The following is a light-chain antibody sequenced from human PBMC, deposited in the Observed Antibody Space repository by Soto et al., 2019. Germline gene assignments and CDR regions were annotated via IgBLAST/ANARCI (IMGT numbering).Light chain of an antibody. J-gene: IGLJ1*01. CDR2: ENN. V-gene: IGLV1-51*02. CDR3: ETWDSSLSAGV. Sequence: QSVLMQPPSVSAAPGQKVTISCSGSSSNIRNNYVSWYQQLPGAAPKLLIYENNKRPSGIPDRFSGSKSGTSATLGITGLQTGDEADYYCETWDSSLSAGVFGTGTKLTVL. CDR1: SSNIRNNY.